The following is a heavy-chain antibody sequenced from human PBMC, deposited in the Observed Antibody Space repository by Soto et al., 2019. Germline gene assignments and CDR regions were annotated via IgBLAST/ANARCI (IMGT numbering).Heavy chain of an antibody. V-gene: IGHV1-3*04. CDR3: GREDRWFDP. J-gene: IGHJ5*02. CDR1: GYTFTTYT. CDR2: INTGNGNT. Sequence: GASVKVSCKASGYTFTTYTIHWVRQAPGQGLEWMGWINTGNGNTKYSQKFQGRVTITRDTSANTAYMELSSLRSEDTAVYYCGREDRWFDPWGQGTLVTVSS.